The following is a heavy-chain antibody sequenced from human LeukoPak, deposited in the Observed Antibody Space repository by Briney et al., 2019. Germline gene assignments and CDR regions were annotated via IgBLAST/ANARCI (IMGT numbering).Heavy chain of an antibody. CDR2: IKHDGSDK. CDR3: ATSPWDVATVGGDP. J-gene: IGHJ5*02. Sequence: PGGSLRLSCGASGFTFNIYSMNWVGQAPGKGLEWVANIKHDGSDKYYVDSVKGRFSISRDNTKNSLYLQMSSLRAEDTAVYYCATSPWDVATVGGDPWGQGTLVTVSP. V-gene: IGHV3-7*01. D-gene: IGHD5-12*01. CDR1: GFTFNIYS.